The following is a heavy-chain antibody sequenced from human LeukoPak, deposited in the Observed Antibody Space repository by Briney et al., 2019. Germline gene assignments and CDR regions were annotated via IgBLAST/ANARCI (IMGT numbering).Heavy chain of an antibody. V-gene: IGHV4-34*01. D-gene: IGHD5-18*01. Sequence: ASETLSLTCAVYGGSFSGYYWSWIRQPPGKGLEWIGEINHSGSTNYNPSLKSRVTISADTSKNQFSLKLSSVTAADTAVYYCALRWIQLWSENSFDPWGQGTLVTVSS. CDR3: ALRWIQLWSENSFDP. CDR1: GGSFSGYY. J-gene: IGHJ5*02. CDR2: INHSGST.